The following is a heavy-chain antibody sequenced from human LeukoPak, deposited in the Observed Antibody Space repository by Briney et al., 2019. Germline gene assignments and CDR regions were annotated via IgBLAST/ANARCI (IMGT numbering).Heavy chain of an antibody. CDR1: GGAFSNYF. D-gene: IGHD2-2*01. CDR3: ARGQYWSTTTCYSASRYFYF. Sequence: SETLSLTCAVSGGAFSNYFWTWIRQPPGKGLEWIAEINDSGSTNSNSSLRSRVAISLDTSKNQFSLRLTSLTAADTAVYYCARGQYWSTTTCYSASRYFYFWGQGTLVTVSS. V-gene: IGHV4-34*01. J-gene: IGHJ4*02. CDR2: INDSGST.